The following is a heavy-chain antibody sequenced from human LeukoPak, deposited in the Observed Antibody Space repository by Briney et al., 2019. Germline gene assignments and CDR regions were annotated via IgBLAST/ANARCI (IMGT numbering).Heavy chain of an antibody. J-gene: IGHJ4*02. CDR1: GGTFSSYA. CDR2: IIPIFGTA. V-gene: IGHV1-69*05. CDR3: ASNPRTTLLLDY. Sequence: ASVKVSRKASGGTFSSYAISWVRQAPGQGLEWMGRIIPIFGTANYAQKFQGRVTITTDESTSTAYMELSSLRSEDTAVYYCASNPRTTLLLDYWGQGTLVTVSS. D-gene: IGHD1-14*01.